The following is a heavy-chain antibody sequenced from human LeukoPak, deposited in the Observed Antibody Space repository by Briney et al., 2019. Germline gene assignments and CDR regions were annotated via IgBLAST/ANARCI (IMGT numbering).Heavy chain of an antibody. J-gene: IGHJ5*02. CDR2: INHSGST. V-gene: IGHV4-4*02. Sequence: PSETLSLTCAVSGGSISSSNWWSWVRQPPGKGLEWIGEINHSGSTNYNPSLKSRVTISVDTSKNQFSLKLSSVTAADTAVYYCASHGVAAAATRQDNWFDPWGQGTLSPSPQ. D-gene: IGHD6-13*01. CDR1: GGSISSSNW. CDR3: ASHGVAAAATRQDNWFDP.